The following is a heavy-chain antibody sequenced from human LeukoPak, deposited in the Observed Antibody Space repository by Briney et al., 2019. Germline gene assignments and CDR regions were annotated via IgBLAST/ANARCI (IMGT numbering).Heavy chain of an antibody. Sequence: GGSLRLSCAASGFTFSSYWMSWVRQAPGKGLEWVANIKQDGSEKYYVDSVKGRFTISRDNAKNSLYLQMNSLRAEDTAVYYCARVPKVRGVIITAYYFDYWGQGTLVTVSS. CDR2: IKQDGSEK. D-gene: IGHD3-10*01. CDR1: GFTFSSYW. CDR3: ARVPKVRGVIITAYYFDY. V-gene: IGHV3-7*01. J-gene: IGHJ4*02.